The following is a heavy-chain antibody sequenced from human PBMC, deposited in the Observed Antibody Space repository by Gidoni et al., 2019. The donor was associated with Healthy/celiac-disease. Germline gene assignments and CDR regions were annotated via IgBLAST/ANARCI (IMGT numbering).Heavy chain of an antibody. CDR1: GFTFSSYA. D-gene: IGHD3-22*01. CDR3: AKDRGVTMIVENYFDY. V-gene: IGHV3-23*01. J-gene: IGHJ4*02. CDR2: ISGSGGST. Sequence: LSCAASGFTFSSYAMSWVRQAPGKGLEWVSAISGSGGSTYYADSVKGRFTISRDNSKNTLYLQMNSLRAEDTAVYYCAKDRGVTMIVENYFDYWGQGTLVTVSS.